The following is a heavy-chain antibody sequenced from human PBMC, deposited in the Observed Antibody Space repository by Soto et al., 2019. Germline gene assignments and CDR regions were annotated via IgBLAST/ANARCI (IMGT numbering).Heavy chain of an antibody. CDR3: ARSMAQGSSDY. V-gene: IGHV1-18*01. CDR1: GYTFTSYG. CDR2: INTYNGKT. Sequence: QVQLVQSGAEVKKPGASVKVSCKTSGYTFTSYGISWVRQAPGQGLEWMGWINTYNGKTNDAQKLQGRLTMSTDTTTSPAYMELRSLRSDDTAVYFWARSMAQGSSDYWGQGTLVTVSS. D-gene: IGHD2-21*01. J-gene: IGHJ4*02.